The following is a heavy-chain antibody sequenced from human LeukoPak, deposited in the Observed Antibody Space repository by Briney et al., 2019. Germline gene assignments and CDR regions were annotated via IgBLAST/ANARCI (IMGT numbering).Heavy chain of an antibody. CDR3: ARQNWASGDY. Sequence: PGEPLKISCKGSGYSFTSYWIGWVRQMPGKGLEWMGIIYPGDSDTRYSPSFQGQVTISADKSISTVYLQWSSLKASDTAIYYCARQNWASGDYWGQGTLVTVSS. CDR1: GYSFTSYW. V-gene: IGHV5-51*01. CDR2: IYPGDSDT. D-gene: IGHD7-27*01. J-gene: IGHJ4*02.